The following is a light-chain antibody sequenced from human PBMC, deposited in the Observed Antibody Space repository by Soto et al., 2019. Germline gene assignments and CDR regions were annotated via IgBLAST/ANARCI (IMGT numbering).Light chain of an antibody. CDR2: DVS. CDR1: SSDVGGYNY. CDR3: CSYAGSYTYV. Sequence: QSVLTQPRSVSGSPGQSVTISCTVTSSDVGGYNYVSWYQQHPGKAPKLMIYDVSKRPSGVPDRFSGPKSGNTASLTISGLQAEDEADYYCCSYAGSYTYVFGTGTKVTL. J-gene: IGLJ1*01. V-gene: IGLV2-11*01.